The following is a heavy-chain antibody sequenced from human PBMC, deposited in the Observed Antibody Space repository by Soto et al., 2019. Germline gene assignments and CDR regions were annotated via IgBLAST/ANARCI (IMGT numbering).Heavy chain of an antibody. CDR3: ARDGPTVATVGGPWFDP. CDR2: IIPIFGTA. CDR1: GGTFSSYA. Sequence: SVKVSCKASGGTFSSYAISWVRQAPGQGLEWMGGIIPIFGTANYAQKFQGRVTITADESTSTAYMELSSLRAEDTAVYYCARDGPTVATVGGPWFDPWGQGTLVTVS. J-gene: IGHJ5*02. D-gene: IGHD5-12*01. V-gene: IGHV1-69*13.